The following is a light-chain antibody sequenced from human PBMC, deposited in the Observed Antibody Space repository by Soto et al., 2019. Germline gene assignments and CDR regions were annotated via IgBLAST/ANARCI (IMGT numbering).Light chain of an antibody. Sequence: QAVVTQEPSLTVSPGGTVTLTCASSTGAVTSGYYPNWFQQKPGQAPRALIYHTSNKHSWTPARFSGSLLGGKAALTLSGVQPEDEAEYYCLLYFGGAQVFGGGTQLTVL. CDR3: LLYFGGAQV. CDR2: HTS. V-gene: IGLV7-43*01. CDR1: TGAVTSGYY. J-gene: IGLJ2*01.